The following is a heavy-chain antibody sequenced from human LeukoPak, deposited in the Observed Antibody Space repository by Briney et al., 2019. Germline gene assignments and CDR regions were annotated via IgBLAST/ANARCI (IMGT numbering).Heavy chain of an antibody. D-gene: IGHD2-2*02. CDR2: IDPSDSYT. CDR3: ARHGGVPAAIRNWFDP. CDR1: GYSFTSYW. J-gene: IGHJ5*02. Sequence: GESLEISCKGSGYSFTSYWISWVRQMPGKGLEWMGRIDPSDSYTNYSPSFQGHVTISADKSISTAYLQWSSLKASDTAMYYCARHGGVPAAIRNWFDPWGQGTLVTVSS. V-gene: IGHV5-10-1*01.